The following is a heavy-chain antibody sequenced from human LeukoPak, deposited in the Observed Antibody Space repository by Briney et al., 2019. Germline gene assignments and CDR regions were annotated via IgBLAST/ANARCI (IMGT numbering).Heavy chain of an antibody. CDR1: GGSFSGYY. CDR2: INHSGST. D-gene: IGHD2-2*01. V-gene: IGHV4-34*01. J-gene: IGHJ4*02. CDR3: ARLQIASSGLGY. Sequence: SETLSLTCAVYGGSFSGYYWGWISQPPGKGLEWIGEINHSGSTNYNPSLKSRVTISVDTSKNQFSLKLSSVTAAGTAVYYCARLQIASSGLGYWGQGTLVTVSS.